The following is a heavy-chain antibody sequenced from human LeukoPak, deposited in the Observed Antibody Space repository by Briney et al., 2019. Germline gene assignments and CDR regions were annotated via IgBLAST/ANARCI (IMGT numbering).Heavy chain of an antibody. CDR3: AKDTRRETTVVTPGFVYDY. CDR1: GFNFNNYG. D-gene: IGHD4-23*01. CDR2: IRYDGSKK. Sequence: PGGSLRLSCAASGFNFNNYGTHWVRQAPGKGLEWVAFIRYDGSKKNYADSVKGRFIISRDNSKNTLYLEMNSLRVEDTAVYYCAKDTRRETTVVTPGFVYDYWGQGTLVTVSS. J-gene: IGHJ4*02. V-gene: IGHV3-30*02.